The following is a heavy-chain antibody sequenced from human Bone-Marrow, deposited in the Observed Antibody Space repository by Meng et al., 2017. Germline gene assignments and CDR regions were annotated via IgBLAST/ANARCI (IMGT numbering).Heavy chain of an antibody. CDR2: IYYSGST. Sequence: QVQLQESGPGLVKPSQTLSLTCTVPGGSISSGDYYWSWIRQPPGRGLEWIGYIYYSGSTYYNPSLRSRVTISVDTPKNQFSLILTSVTAADTAVYFCAREGRSHQVGVSVYWGQGNLVTVSS. V-gene: IGHV4-30-4*01. J-gene: IGHJ4*02. D-gene: IGHD2-21*01. CDR1: GGSISSGDYY. CDR3: AREGRSHQVGVSVY.